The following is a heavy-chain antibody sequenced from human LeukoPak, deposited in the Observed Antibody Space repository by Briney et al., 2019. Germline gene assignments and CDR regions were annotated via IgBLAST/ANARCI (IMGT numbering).Heavy chain of an antibody. J-gene: IGHJ4*02. CDR2: ISGSGGST. Sequence: GGSLRLSCTASGFTFSSYAMSWVRQAPGKGLEWVSAISGSGGSTYYADSVKGRFTISRDNSKNTLYLQMDSLRAEDTAVYYCANQFSQYSSSWYESYYFDYWGQGTLVTVSS. CDR3: ANQFSQYSSSWYESYYFDY. CDR1: GFTFSSYA. D-gene: IGHD6-13*01. V-gene: IGHV3-23*01.